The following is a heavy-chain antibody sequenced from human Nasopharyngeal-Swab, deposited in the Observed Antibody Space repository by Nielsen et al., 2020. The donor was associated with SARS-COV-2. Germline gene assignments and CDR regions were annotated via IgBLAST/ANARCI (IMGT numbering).Heavy chain of an antibody. V-gene: IGHV1-3*01. Sequence: ASVKVSCKASGYTFTSYAMHWARQAPGQRLEWMGWINAGNGNTKYSQKFQGRVTITRDTSASTAYMELSSLRSEDTAVYYCARDLVGSLASFDLWGRGTLVTVSS. D-gene: IGHD1-26*01. CDR2: INAGNGNT. J-gene: IGHJ2*01. CDR3: ARDLVGSLASFDL. CDR1: GYTFTSYA.